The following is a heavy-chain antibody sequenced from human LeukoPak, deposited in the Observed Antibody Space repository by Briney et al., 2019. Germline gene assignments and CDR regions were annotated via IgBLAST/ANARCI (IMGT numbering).Heavy chain of an antibody. V-gene: IGHV3-11*01. CDR2: ISSSGSTI. CDR1: GFTFGDYY. Sequence: GGSLRLSCAASGFTFGDYYMSWICQAPGKGLEWVSYISSSGSTIYYADSVKGRFTISRDNAKNSLYLQMNSLRAEDTAVYYCARQNYYDSSGYYSYWGQGTLVTVSS. D-gene: IGHD3-22*01. CDR3: ARQNYYDSSGYYSY. J-gene: IGHJ4*02.